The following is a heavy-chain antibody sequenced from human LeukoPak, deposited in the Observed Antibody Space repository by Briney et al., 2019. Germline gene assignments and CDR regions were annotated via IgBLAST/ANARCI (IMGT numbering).Heavy chain of an antibody. CDR1: GFTFSSYS. D-gene: IGHD3-10*01. V-gene: IGHV3-21*01. J-gene: IGHJ4*02. Sequence: PGGSLRLSCAASGFTFSSYSMNWVRQAPGKGLEWVSSISSSSSYIYYADSVKGRFTISRDNAKNSLYLQMNSLRAEDTAVYYCARESPYGSGSIDYWGQGTLVTVSS. CDR3: ARESPYGSGSIDY. CDR2: ISSSSSYI.